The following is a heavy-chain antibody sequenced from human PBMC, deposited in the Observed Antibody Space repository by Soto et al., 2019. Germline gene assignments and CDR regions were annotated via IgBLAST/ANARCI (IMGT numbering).Heavy chain of an antibody. CDR1: GYTFTSYG. D-gene: IGHD3-22*01. CDR3: ARGGGTYYYDSSGYDFDY. Sequence: ASVKVSCKASGYTFTSYGISWVRQAPGQGLEWMGWISAYNGNTNYAQKLQGRVTMTTDTSTSTAYMELRSLRSDDTAVYYCARGGGTYYYDSSGYDFDYWGQGTLVTVSS. J-gene: IGHJ4*02. V-gene: IGHV1-18*01. CDR2: ISAYNGNT.